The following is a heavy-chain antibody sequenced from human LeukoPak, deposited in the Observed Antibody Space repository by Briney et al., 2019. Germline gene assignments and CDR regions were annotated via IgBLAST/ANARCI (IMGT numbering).Heavy chain of an antibody. CDR1: GVSISSGDYY. CDR2: IYSSGST. CDR3: ARPYYYDSRIDP. J-gene: IGHJ5*02. D-gene: IGHD3-22*01. V-gene: IGHV4-30-4*01. Sequence: SETLSLTCTVSGVSISSGDYYWSWIRQPPGKGLEWIGYIYSSGSTYYNPSLKSRATVSLDTSKNPLSLKLSSVTAADTAVYYCARPYYYDSRIDPWGQGTLVTVSS.